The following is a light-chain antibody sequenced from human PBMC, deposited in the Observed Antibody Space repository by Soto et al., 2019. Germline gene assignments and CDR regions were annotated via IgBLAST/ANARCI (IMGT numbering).Light chain of an antibody. CDR3: QQYDHH. V-gene: IGKV1-5*01. J-gene: IGKJ2*01. CDR1: QSIDIW. Sequence: DIRMTQSPSTLSASVGDRVTITCRASQSIDIWLAWYQQKPGKAPKLLIYEASSLESGVPSRFSGSGSGTEFTLTISSLQPDDFATYYCQQYDHHFGQGTKLEIK. CDR2: EAS.